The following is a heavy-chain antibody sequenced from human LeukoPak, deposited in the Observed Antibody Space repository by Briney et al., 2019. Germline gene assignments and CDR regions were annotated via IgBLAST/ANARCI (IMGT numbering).Heavy chain of an antibody. J-gene: IGHJ4*02. V-gene: IGHV3-11*04. CDR1: GFTFSDYY. D-gene: IGHD4-23*01. Sequence: PGGSLRLSRAATGFTFSDYYMSWIRQAPGKGLEWVSYINSSGSTIYYADSVKGRFTISRDNAKNSLYLQMNSLRAEDTAVYYCARDIGDYGGAFDYWGQGTLVTVSS. CDR2: INSSGSTI. CDR3: ARDIGDYGGAFDY.